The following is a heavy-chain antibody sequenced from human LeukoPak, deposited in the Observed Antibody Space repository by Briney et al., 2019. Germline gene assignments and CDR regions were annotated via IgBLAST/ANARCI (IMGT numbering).Heavy chain of an antibody. CDR3: ARGGDYYDSSGSSPYAFDI. D-gene: IGHD3-22*01. V-gene: IGHV1-69*06. J-gene: IGHJ3*02. CDR1: GGTFTSYA. Sequence: SVKVSCKASGGTFTSYAISGVRQARGQGLEWRGGIIPIFCTANDAQKFQGRVTMTADKSKSTAYMEMSSPSSEDTAVYCCARGGDYYDSSGSSPYAFDICGQGQMVTVSS. CDR2: IIPIFCTA.